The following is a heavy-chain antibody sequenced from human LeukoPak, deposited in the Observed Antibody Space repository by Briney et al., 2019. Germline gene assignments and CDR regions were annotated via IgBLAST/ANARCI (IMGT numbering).Heavy chain of an antibody. CDR1: GFTFSNYW. Sequence: GGSLRLSCAASGFTFSNYWMSWVRLAPGKGLEWVANIKQEGSEKYSVDAVEGRLTIPRDNAKNFLSLQMTSLSAEDTAIYHCARVFIVGSRSVFDFWGQGTLVTVSS. V-gene: IGHV3-7*01. J-gene: IGHJ4*02. CDR2: IKQEGSEK. D-gene: IGHD2-21*01. CDR3: ARVFIVGSRSVFDF.